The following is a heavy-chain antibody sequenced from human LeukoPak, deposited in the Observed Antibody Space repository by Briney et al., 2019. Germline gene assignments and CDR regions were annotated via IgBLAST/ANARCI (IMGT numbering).Heavy chain of an antibody. CDR3: GRDPNGNYVGAFEF. J-gene: IGHJ3*01. Sequence: GGSLRLSCLASGFTFSSYAMTWVRQAPGKGLEWVSSITSEGGTSYGDSVRGRFTISRDNSKNTVFLQMDSPRAEDTAIFYCGRDPNGNYVGAFEFWSRGTLVTVSS. V-gene: IGHV3-23*01. CDR2: ITSEGGT. D-gene: IGHD4-11*01. CDR1: GFTFSSYA.